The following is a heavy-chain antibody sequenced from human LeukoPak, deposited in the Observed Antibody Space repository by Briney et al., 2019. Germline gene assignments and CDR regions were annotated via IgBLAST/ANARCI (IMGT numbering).Heavy chain of an antibody. V-gene: IGHV3-23*01. CDR3: AKDKKDLGELSSLYYFDY. J-gene: IGHJ4*02. Sequence: GGSLRLSCAVSGFTFRSYAMSWVRQAPGKGLEWVSSISVSGGGTYYADSVKGRFTISRDNSKNTVYLQMNSLRAEDTAVYYCAKDKKDLGELSSLYYFDYWGQETLVTVSS. D-gene: IGHD3-16*02. CDR1: GFTFRSYA. CDR2: ISVSGGGT.